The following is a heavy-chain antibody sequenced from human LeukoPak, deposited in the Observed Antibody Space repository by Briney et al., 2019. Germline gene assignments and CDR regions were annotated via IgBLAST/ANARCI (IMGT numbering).Heavy chain of an antibody. CDR1: GFTFSRYA. Sequence: PGGSLRLSCVASGFTFSRYAMHWVCLAPGKGLEWVAVISYDGSNKYYADSVKGRFTISRDNSKNTLYLQMNSLRAEDTALYYCARDGNFYYGPGSYCDYWGQGTLVTVSS. D-gene: IGHD3-10*01. J-gene: IGHJ4*02. CDR2: ISYDGSNK. CDR3: ARDGNFYYGPGSYCDY. V-gene: IGHV3-30-3*01.